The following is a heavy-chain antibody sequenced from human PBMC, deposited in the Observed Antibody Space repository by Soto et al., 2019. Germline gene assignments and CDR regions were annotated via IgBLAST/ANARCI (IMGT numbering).Heavy chain of an antibody. J-gene: IGHJ4*02. Sequence: QVHLMESGGGLVKPGGSLRLSCAASGFAFSAYYMSWIRQAPGKGLEWLSYISESGTTIYYADSVKGRFTISRDNAKNSLSLQMNSLRVEDTAVYYCTRSDYDTSGYTDYWGQGTLVTVSS. CDR2: ISESGTTI. CDR1: GFAFSAYY. V-gene: IGHV3-11*01. D-gene: IGHD3-22*01. CDR3: TRSDYDTSGYTDY.